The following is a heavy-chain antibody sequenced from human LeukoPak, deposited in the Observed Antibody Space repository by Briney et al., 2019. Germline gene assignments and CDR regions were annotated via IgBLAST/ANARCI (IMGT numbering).Heavy chain of an antibody. J-gene: IGHJ4*02. V-gene: IGHV3-21*01. CDR1: GFTFSSYI. Sequence: GVSLRLSCVASGFTFSSYIMMWVRQAPGKGLEGVSSVSRSRSYIYYADSVKGRFTISRDNAKNSLYLQMNSLRAEDTAVYYCARQGDDYWGQGTLVTVSS. CDR2: VSRSRSYI. CDR3: ARQGDDY.